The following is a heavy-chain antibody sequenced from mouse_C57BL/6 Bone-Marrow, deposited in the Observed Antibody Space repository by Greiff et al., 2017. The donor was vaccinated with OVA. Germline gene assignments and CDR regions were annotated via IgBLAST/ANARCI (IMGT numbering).Heavy chain of an antibody. J-gene: IGHJ4*01. CDR3: ARINYSNYEGNAMDY. V-gene: IGHV1-4*01. Sequence: QVHVKQSGAELARPGASVKMSCKASGYTFTSYTMHWVKQRPGQGLEWIGYINPSSGYTKYNQKFKDKATLTADKSSSTAYMQLSSLTSEDSAVYYCARINYSNYEGNAMDYWGQGTSVTVSS. CDR2: INPSSGYT. D-gene: IGHD2-5*01. CDR1: GYTFTSYT.